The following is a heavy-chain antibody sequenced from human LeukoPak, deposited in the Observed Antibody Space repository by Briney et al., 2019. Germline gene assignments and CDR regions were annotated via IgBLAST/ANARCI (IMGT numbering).Heavy chain of an antibody. D-gene: IGHD4-23*01. V-gene: IGHV1-69*13. CDR3: ARAYLLETMVVNEYHDAFDI. CDR1: GGTFTTYA. Sequence: SVKVSCKASGGTFTTYAISWVRQAPGQGLEWMGGIIPIFGTANYAQKFQGRVTITADESTSTAYMELSSLRSEDTAVYYCARAYLLETMVVNEYHDAFDIWGQGTMVTVCS. CDR2: IIPIFGTA. J-gene: IGHJ3*02.